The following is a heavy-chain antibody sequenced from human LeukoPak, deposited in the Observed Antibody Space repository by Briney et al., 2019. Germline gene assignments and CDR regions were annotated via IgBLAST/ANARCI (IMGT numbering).Heavy chain of an antibody. V-gene: IGHV4-59*01. CDR1: GGSISSYY. Sequence: PSETLSLTCTVSGGSISSYYWSWIRQPPGKGLEWIGYIYYSGSTNYNPSLKSRVTISVDTSKNQFSLKLSSVTAADTAVYYCARAGEVQLWLFDYWGQGTLVTVSS. D-gene: IGHD5-18*01. J-gene: IGHJ4*02. CDR3: ARAGEVQLWLFDY. CDR2: IYYSGST.